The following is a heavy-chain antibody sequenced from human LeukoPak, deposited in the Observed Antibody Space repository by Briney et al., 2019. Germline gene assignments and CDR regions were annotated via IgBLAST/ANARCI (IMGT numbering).Heavy chain of an antibody. CDR1: GGTFSSYG. V-gene: IGHV1-18*01. CDR3: ARLDGIITPPDY. Sequence: ASVKVSCKASGGTFSSYGISWVRQAPGQGLEWMGWISAYNGNTNYAQKLQGRVAMTTDTSTSTAYMELRSLRFDDTAVYYCARLDGIITPPDYWGQGTLVTVSS. D-gene: IGHD2-15*01. J-gene: IGHJ4*02. CDR2: ISAYNGNT.